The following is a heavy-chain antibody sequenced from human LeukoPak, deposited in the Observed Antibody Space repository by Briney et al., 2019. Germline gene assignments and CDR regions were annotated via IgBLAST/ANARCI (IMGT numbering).Heavy chain of an antibody. CDR3: AGWDYQHEPHFDY. Sequence: GGSLRLSCAASGFTFSNYAMSWVRQAPGKGLEWVSAIRSNRVTTYGADSVKGRFTISRDNAKNTLYLQMNSLRAEDTAVYYCAGWDYQHEPHFDYWGQGTLVTVSS. CDR2: IRSNRVTT. J-gene: IGHJ4*02. CDR1: GFTFSNYA. V-gene: IGHV3-23*01. D-gene: IGHD1-7*01.